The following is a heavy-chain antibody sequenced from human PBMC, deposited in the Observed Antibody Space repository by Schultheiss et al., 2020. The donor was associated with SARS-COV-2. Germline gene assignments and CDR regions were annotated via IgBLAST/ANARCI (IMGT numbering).Heavy chain of an antibody. D-gene: IGHD5-24*01. J-gene: IGHJ4*02. CDR2: ISGSGGST. CDR1: GFTFSSYA. V-gene: IGHV3-23*01. Sequence: GGSLRLSCAASGFTFSSYAMSWVRQAPGKGLEWVSAISGSGGSTYYADSVKGRFTISKDNSKSTLFLQMNSLRADDTAVYYCARDLESVTLDYWGQGTLVTVSS. CDR3: ARDLESVTLDY.